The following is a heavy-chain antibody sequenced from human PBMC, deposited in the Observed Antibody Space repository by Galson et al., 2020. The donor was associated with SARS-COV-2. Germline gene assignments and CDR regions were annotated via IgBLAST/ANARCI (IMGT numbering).Heavy chain of an antibody. CDR2: ISHDGRIE. D-gene: IGHD1-26*01. J-gene: IGHJ3*02. CDR1: GFTFSSYG. Sequence: GGSLRLSCAASGFTFSSYGMHWVRQAPGKGLEWVAAISHDGRIEVYADSVKGRFTISRDNSENMLFLQMDSLRADDTAVYYCARDVSGGASDIWGQGTMVTVSS. V-gene: IGHV3-30*19. CDR3: ARDVSGGASDI.